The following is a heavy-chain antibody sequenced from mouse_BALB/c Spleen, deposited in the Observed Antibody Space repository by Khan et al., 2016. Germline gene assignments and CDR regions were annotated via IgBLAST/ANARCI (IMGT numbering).Heavy chain of an antibody. J-gene: IGHJ4*01. CDR1: GYTFTNYG. CDR3: ARDGYAYFAMDY. D-gene: IGHD2-2*01. Sequence: QIQLVQSGPELKKPGETVKISCKASGYTFTNYGMNWVKQAPGKGIKWMGWINTNTGEPTYAEEFKGRFAFSLETSARTAYLQIHTLNNEDTAHFFFARDGYAYFAMDYWGQGTSVTVSS. CDR2: INTNTGEP. V-gene: IGHV9-3*02.